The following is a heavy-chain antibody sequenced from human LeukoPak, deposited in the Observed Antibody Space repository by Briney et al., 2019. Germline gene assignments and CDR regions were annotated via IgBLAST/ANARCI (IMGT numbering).Heavy chain of an antibody. V-gene: IGHV3-15*01. CDR2: IKSKTDGGTT. CDR3: TTGLRAADTN. CDR1: GFTFSNTW. D-gene: IGHD6-13*01. J-gene: IGHJ4*02. Sequence: PGGSLRLSCAASGFTFSNTWMSWVHQAPGKGLEWVGRIKSKTDGGTTDYAAPVKGRFTISRDDSENTLYLQMNSPKTEDTAVQYCTTGLRAADTNWGLETLVTVPS.